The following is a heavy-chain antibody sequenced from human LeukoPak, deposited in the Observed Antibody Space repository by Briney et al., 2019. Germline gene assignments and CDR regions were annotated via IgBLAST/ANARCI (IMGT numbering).Heavy chain of an antibody. D-gene: IGHD5-18*01. J-gene: IGHJ6*02. V-gene: IGHV5-10-1*01. CDR3: ARQSALTAGMDV. CDR1: GYTFTNNW. Sequence: GESLKISCKASGYTFTNNWISWVRQMPGKGLEWMGRIDPRDSHTTYTPSFQGHVTISADKSISVAYLQWSSLKASDTAMYYCARQSALTAGMDVWGQGTTVTVSS. CDR2: IDPRDSHT.